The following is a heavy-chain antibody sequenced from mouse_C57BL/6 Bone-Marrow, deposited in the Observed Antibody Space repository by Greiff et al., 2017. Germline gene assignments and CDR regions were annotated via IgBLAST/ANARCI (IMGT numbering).Heavy chain of an antibody. CDR3: ARGWLHAWFAY. CDR2: ISSGGSYT. Sequence: EVMLVESGGDLVKPGGSLKLSCAASGFTFSSYGMSWVRQTPDKRLEWVATISSGGSYTYYPDSVKGRFTISRDNAKNTLYLQMSSLKSEDTAMYYCARGWLHAWFAYWGQGTLVTVSA. J-gene: IGHJ3*01. V-gene: IGHV5-6*01. D-gene: IGHD2-2*01. CDR1: GFTFSSYG.